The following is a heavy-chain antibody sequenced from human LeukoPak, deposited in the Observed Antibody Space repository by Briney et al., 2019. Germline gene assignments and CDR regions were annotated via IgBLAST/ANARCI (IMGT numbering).Heavy chain of an antibody. D-gene: IGHD4-17*01. J-gene: IGHJ3*02. CDR3: AMTTVTARAFDI. CDR1: GGSFSGYY. CDR2: INHSGST. Sequence: SETLSLTCAVYGGSFSGYYWSWIRQPPGKGLEWIGEINHSGSTNYNPSLKSRVTISVDTSKNQFSLKLSSVTAADTAVYYCAMTTVTARAFDIWGQGTMVTVSS. V-gene: IGHV4-34*01.